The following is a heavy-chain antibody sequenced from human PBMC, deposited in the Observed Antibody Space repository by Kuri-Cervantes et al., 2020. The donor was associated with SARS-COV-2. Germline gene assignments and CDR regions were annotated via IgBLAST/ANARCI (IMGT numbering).Heavy chain of an antibody. Sequence: SCAVSGGSISSSNWWSWVRQPPGKGLEWIGEIYHSGSTNYNPSLKSRVTISVDTSKNQFSLKLSSVTAADTAVYYCARVRGEMATITDAFDIWGQGTMVTVSS. J-gene: IGHJ3*02. CDR2: IYHSGST. V-gene: IGHV4-4*02. CDR1: GGSISSSNW. D-gene: IGHD5-24*01. CDR3: ARVRGEMATITDAFDI.